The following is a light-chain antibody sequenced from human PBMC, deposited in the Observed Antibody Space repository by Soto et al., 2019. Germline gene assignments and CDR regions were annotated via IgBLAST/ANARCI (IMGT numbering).Light chain of an antibody. CDR2: GNI. Sequence: QSVLTQPPSVSGAPGQRVTISCTGSSSNIGAGYDVHWYQQLPGTAPKLLIYGNINRPSGVPDRFSGSKSGTSASLAITGLQAEDEADYYCQSYDSNLRGVVFGGGTKVTVL. V-gene: IGLV1-40*01. J-gene: IGLJ2*01. CDR3: QSYDSNLRGVV. CDR1: SSNIGAGYD.